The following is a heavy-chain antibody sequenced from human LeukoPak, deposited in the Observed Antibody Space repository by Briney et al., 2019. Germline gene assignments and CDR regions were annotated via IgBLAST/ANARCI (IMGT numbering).Heavy chain of an antibody. CDR2: IYYDGSNE. V-gene: IGHV3-33*01. D-gene: IGHD3-22*01. Sequence: RGSLRLSCAASGFPFTSYGMRWVRQAPGKGLGWVAVIYYDGSNEYYADSVKGRFTISRDTSKNTLHLQVNRLTADDTAEYYCARVGYPGIGYPIDYWGQGTLDTVPS. CDR3: ARVGYPGIGYPIDY. CDR1: GFPFTSYG. J-gene: IGHJ4*02.